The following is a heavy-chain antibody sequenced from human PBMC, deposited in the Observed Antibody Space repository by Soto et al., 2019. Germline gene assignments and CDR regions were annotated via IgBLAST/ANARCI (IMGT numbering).Heavy chain of an antibody. CDR2: IIPIFGTA. D-gene: IGHD2-2*01. CDR3: ARLLVGARYYGMDV. Sequence: QVQLVQSGAEVKKPGSSVKDSCKASGGTFSSYAISWVRQAPGQGLEWMGGIIPIFGTANYAQKFQGRVTITADESTSTAYMELSSLRSVDMGVYYCARLLVGARYYGMDVWSQETTVTVSS. J-gene: IGHJ6*02. CDR1: GGTFSSYA. V-gene: IGHV1-69*01.